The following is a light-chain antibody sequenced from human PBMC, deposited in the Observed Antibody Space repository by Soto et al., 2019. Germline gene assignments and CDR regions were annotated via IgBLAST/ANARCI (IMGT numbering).Light chain of an antibody. J-gene: IGKJ2*01. Sequence: DIQMTQSPSDLSASVGDRVTITCRASQTISTYLNWYQQKPGKAPRLLIYDASSLLSGVPSRFSGSGSGTDFTLTIASLQPEDFSTYYCQQSDSTPYTLGQGTKVDIK. CDR2: DAS. V-gene: IGKV1-39*01. CDR3: QQSDSTPYT. CDR1: QTISTY.